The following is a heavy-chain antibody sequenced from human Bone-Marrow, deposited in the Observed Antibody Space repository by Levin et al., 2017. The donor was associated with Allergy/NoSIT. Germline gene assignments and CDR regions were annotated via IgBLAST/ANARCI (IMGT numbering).Heavy chain of an antibody. CDR2: IILLVGTT. V-gene: IGHV1-69*01. CDR1: GGTFSNYA. Sequence: KISCKTSGGTFSNYAINWVRQAPGQGLEMMGQIILLVGTTNYVQKFQGRVTITADESTDTSYMELSSLTSEDTAVYYCARVRSTIFARMDVWGQGTTVTVSS. D-gene: IGHD3-3*01. J-gene: IGHJ6*02. CDR3: ARVRSTIFARMDV.